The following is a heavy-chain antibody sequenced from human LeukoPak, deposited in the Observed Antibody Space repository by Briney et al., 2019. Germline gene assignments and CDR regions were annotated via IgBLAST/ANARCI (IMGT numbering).Heavy chain of an antibody. Sequence: PGGSLRLSCAASGFTFNTYGVHWVRQAPGQGLEWVAVIASDGRDKKYADSVKGRFTISRDNSKNTVYLQMNSLRAEDTALYYRAKDGQVSAAAYYFDHWGQGTLVTVSS. D-gene: IGHD2-2*01. CDR3: AKDGQVSAAAYYFDH. CDR1: GFTFNTYG. J-gene: IGHJ4*02. V-gene: IGHV3-30*18. CDR2: IASDGRDK.